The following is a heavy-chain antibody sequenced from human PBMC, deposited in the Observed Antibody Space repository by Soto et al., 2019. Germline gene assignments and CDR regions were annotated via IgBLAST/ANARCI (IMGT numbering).Heavy chain of an antibody. D-gene: IGHD5-18*01. CDR1: GVTFSSYA. J-gene: IGHJ6*02. CDR3: ARNSYGGYYYYGMDV. Sequence: EVQLLESGGGLVQPGGSLRLSCAASGVTFSSYAMSWVRQPPGKGLEWVSAVSGSGGSTYYADSVKGRFTISRDNSKTTLYLQMNSLRAEDTAVYYCARNSYGGYYYYGMDVWGQGTTVTVSS. V-gene: IGHV3-23*01. CDR2: VSGSGGST.